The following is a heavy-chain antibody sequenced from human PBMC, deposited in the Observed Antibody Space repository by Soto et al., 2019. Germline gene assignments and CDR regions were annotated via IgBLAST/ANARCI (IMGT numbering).Heavy chain of an antibody. CDR3: ARDWSYPSGGIDY. CDR1: GYSFTNYG. J-gene: IGHJ4*02. Sequence: QVPLVQSGDKVKKPGASVKVSCKTSGYSFTNYGISWVRQAPGQGLECMGWISPYSGNTNHAQKFQGRVTLTTDTSTSTAYMELRSLTSDDTAVYYCARDWSYPSGGIDYWGQGTLVTVSS. CDR2: ISPYSGNT. V-gene: IGHV1-18*01. D-gene: IGHD6-25*01.